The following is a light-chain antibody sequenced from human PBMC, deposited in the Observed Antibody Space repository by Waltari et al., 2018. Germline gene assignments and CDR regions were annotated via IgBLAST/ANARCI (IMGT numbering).Light chain of an antibody. CDR2: DVS. J-gene: IGLJ2*01. CDR3: CSYAGSYTFV. Sequence: QSALTQPRSVSGSPGQSVTISCTGTSSDVGGYNYVSWYQQHPGKAPKLMIYDVSKRPSGVPVRFSGSKSGNTASLTISGLQAEDEADYYCCSYAGSYTFVVGGGTKLTVL. CDR1: SSDVGGYNY. V-gene: IGLV2-11*01.